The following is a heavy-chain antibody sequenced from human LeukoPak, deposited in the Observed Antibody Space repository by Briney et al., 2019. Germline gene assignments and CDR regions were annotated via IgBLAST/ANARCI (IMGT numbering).Heavy chain of an antibody. CDR3: ASDGHRRYYYDSSGREHAFDI. CDR2: ISSSGST. Sequence: SQTLSLTCTVSGDSISSGDYYWSWIRQPAGKGLEWIGRISSSGSTNYNPSLKSRVTISVDTSKNQFSLKLSSVTAADTAVYYCASDGHRRYYYDSSGREHAFDIWGQGTMVTVSS. V-gene: IGHV4-61*02. D-gene: IGHD3-22*01. J-gene: IGHJ3*02. CDR1: GDSISSGDYY.